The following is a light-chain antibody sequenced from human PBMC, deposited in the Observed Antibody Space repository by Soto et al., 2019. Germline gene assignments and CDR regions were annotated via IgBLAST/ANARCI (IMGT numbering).Light chain of an antibody. CDR1: SSDVGGYNY. CDR2: DVS. CDR3: TSYTSSSTVV. V-gene: IGLV2-14*01. J-gene: IGLJ2*01. Sequence: QSALTQPASVSGSPGQSITISCTGTSSDVGGYNYVSWYQQHPGKAPKLTIYDVSNRPSGVSNRFSGYKSGNTASLTISGLQAEDEADYYCTSYTSSSTVVFGGGTKVTVL.